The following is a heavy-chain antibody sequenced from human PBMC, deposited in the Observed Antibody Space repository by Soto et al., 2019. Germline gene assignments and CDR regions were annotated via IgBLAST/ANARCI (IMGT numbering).Heavy chain of an antibody. V-gene: IGHV3-33*01. D-gene: IGHD6-6*01. Sequence: GGALRLSCAASGFTFSSYGMHWVRQAPGKGLEWVAVIWYDGSNKYYADSVKGRFTISRDNAKNTLYLQMNSLRAEDTAVYYCARDLYSSSSVSGQPGYYYYGMDVWGQGTTVTVSS. CDR2: IWYDGSNK. CDR1: GFTFSSYG. J-gene: IGHJ6*02. CDR3: ARDLYSSSSVSGQPGYYYYGMDV.